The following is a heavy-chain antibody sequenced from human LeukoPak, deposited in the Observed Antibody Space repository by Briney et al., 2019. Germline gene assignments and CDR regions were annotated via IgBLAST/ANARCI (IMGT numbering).Heavy chain of an antibody. CDR2: INPNSGGT. Sequence: GASVKVSCKASGYTFTGYYMHWLRQAPGQGLEWMGRINPNSGGTNYAQKFQGRVTMTRDTSISTAYMELSRLRSEDTAVYYCARPNNYYGSGFDPWGQGTLVTVSS. CDR3: ARPNNYYGSGFDP. J-gene: IGHJ5*02. D-gene: IGHD3-10*01. V-gene: IGHV1-2*06. CDR1: GYTFTGYY.